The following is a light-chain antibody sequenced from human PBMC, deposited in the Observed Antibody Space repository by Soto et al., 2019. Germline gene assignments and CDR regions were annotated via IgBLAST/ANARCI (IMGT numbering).Light chain of an antibody. Sequence: DIQMTQSRSTLSASVGDRVTITCRASESINTRLAWYQQKPGKAPKLLILDASTLQSGVPPRFSGSGSGTEFTLTISSLQPDDFATYYCLQYETYWTFGQGTKVDIK. V-gene: IGKV1-5*01. CDR2: DAS. CDR3: LQYETYWT. J-gene: IGKJ1*01. CDR1: ESINTR.